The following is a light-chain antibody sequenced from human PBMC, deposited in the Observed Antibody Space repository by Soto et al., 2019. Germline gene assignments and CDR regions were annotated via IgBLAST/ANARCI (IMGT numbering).Light chain of an antibody. CDR1: SSDFGSYKF. Sequence: QSVLTQPASVSGSPGQSVTISCTGTSSDFGSYKFVSWYQRHPGKVPKVIIYETSKRPSGVSDRFSGSKSGNTASLTISGLQAEEEADYYCFSFTSTNTHVFGSGTKVTVL. CDR2: ETS. V-gene: IGLV2-23*01. J-gene: IGLJ1*01. CDR3: FSFTSTNTHV.